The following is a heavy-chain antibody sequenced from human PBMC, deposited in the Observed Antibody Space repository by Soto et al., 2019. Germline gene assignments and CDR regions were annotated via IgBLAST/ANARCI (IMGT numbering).Heavy chain of an antibody. J-gene: IGHJ4*02. CDR3: ARAPKVSGSAQTRPDF. CDR1: SGSLSGYY. CDR2: ISPSGTT. V-gene: IGHV4-34*01. Sequence: SETLSLTCSLYSGSLSGYYWSWIRQPPGKGLEWIGEISPSGTTNYSPSLKSRVSISVDTSKNQFSLNLTSLTAADTAVYYCARAPKVSGSAQTRPDFWGQGSLVTV. D-gene: IGHD6-6*01.